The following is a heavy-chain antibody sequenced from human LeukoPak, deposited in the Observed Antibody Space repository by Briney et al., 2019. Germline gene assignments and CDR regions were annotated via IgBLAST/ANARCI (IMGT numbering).Heavy chain of an antibody. CDR2: IYYRGST. J-gene: IGHJ5*02. Sequence: PSETLSLTCTVSGGSISFSTSYWAWIRQPPGKGPKWIGSIYYRGSTYYNPSLTSRLTISVDTSKNQFSLKLRSLTAADTAVYYCARGEQVNWFDPWGQGALVIVSS. CDR3: ARGEQVNWFDP. V-gene: IGHV4-39*01. D-gene: IGHD1-26*01. CDR1: GGSISFSTSY.